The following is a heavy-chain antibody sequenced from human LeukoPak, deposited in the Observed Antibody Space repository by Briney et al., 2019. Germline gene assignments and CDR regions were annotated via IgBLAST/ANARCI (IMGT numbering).Heavy chain of an antibody. J-gene: IGHJ4*02. Sequence: SETLSLTCTVSGGSISSGDYYWSWIRQPPGKGLEWIGEINHSGSTNYNPSLKSRVTISVDTSKNQFSLKLSSVTAADTAVYYCARHSSSWYHFDYWGQGTLVTVSS. V-gene: IGHV4-39*01. CDR3: ARHSSSWYHFDY. CDR2: INHSGST. CDR1: GGSISSGDYY. D-gene: IGHD6-13*01.